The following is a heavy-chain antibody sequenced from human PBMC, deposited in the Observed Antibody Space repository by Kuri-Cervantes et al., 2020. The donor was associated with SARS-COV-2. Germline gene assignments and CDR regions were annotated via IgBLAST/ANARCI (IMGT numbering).Heavy chain of an antibody. CDR2: IKQDGSEK. CDR1: GISFSYYW. D-gene: IGHD3-10*01. CDR3: ARSSSGSYYNPFDY. J-gene: IGHJ4*02. V-gene: IGHV3-7*01. Sequence: GGSLRLSCEASGISFSYYWMTWVRQTPGRGLEWVANIKQDGSEKYYVDSVKGRFTISRDNAGNSLFLQMNSLRAEDTAVYYCARSSSGSYYNPFDYWGQGTLVTVSS.